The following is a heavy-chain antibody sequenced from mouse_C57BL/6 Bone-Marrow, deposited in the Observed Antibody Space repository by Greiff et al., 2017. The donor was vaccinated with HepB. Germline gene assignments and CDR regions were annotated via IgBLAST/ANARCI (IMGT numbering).Heavy chain of an antibody. CDR1: GYSITSGYY. CDR3: ARWGDYDAY. CDR2: ISYDGSN. D-gene: IGHD2-4*01. Sequence: EVKLQESGPGLVKPSQSLSLTCSVTGYSITSGYYWNWIRQFPGNKLEWMGYISYDGSNNYNPSLKNRISITRDTSKNQFFLKLNSVTTEDTATYYCARWGDYDAYWGQGTLVTVSA. V-gene: IGHV3-6*01. J-gene: IGHJ3*01.